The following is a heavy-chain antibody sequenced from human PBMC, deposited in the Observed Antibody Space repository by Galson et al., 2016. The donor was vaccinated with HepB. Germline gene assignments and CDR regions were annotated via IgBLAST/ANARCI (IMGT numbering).Heavy chain of an antibody. D-gene: IGHD2/OR15-2a*01. J-gene: IGHJ4*02. CDR1: GASITSSDW. CDR2: IFHSGRV. Sequence: SETLSLTCAVSGASITSSDWWSWVRQPPGQGLEWNGQIFHSGRVNYTPSLASRVTISIDTSKNHFSLRLTSVTDADTALYYCARQYWGGPSDYWGQGTLVIVSS. V-gene: IGHV4-4*02. CDR3: ARQYWGGPSDY.